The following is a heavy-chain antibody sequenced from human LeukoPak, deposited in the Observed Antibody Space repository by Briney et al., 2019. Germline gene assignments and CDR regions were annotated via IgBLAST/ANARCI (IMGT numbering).Heavy chain of an antibody. D-gene: IGHD5-12*01. CDR1: GFTFSSYA. CDR3: AKDLYGYVSNWFDP. J-gene: IGHJ5*02. CDR2: ISGSGGST. V-gene: IGHV3-23*01. Sequence: GGSLRLSCAASGFTFSSYAMSWVRQAPGKGLEWVSAISGSGGSTYYADSVKGRFTISRDNSKNTRYLQMNSLRAEDTAVYYCAKDLYGYVSNWFDPWGQGTLVTVSS.